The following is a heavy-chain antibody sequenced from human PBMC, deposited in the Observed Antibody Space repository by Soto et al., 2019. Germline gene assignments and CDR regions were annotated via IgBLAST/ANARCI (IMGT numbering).Heavy chain of an antibody. J-gene: IGHJ5*02. D-gene: IGHD6-6*01. V-gene: IGHV4-59*01. CDR3: ASQHYGRSSFSSFGP. CDR1: GGSISNYY. CDR2: LYYIGSA. Sequence: KPSETLSLTCTVSGGSISNYYWSWIRQPPGKGLEWIGYLYYIGSANYNPSLKSRVTMSLDTSKTQFSLKLSSVTTADTAVYYCASQHYGRSSFSSFGPWGQGTLVTVSS.